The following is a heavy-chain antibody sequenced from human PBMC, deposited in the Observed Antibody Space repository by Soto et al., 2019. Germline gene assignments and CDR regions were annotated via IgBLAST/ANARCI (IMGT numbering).Heavy chain of an antibody. Sequence: GGSLRLSCAASGFTFSSYAMSWVRQAPGKGLEWVSTITTSGGNTYYADSVQGRFTISRDNSKNTLYLQMNSLRAEDTAVYYCAGRYCTNGVCYTNYYYYIDVWGKGTTVTVSS. CDR1: GFTFSSYA. D-gene: IGHD2-8*01. J-gene: IGHJ6*03. V-gene: IGHV3-23*01. CDR2: ITTSGGNT. CDR3: AGRYCTNGVCYTNYYYYIDV.